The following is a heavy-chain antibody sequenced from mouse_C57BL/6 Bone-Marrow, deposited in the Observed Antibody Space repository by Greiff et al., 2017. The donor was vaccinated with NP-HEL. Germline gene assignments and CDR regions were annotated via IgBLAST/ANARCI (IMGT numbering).Heavy chain of an antibody. CDR1: GYTFTDYY. D-gene: IGHD2-1*01. CDR2: INPNNGGT. CDR3: ARGYYGPHYFDY. J-gene: IGHJ2*01. V-gene: IGHV1-26*01. Sequence: VQLQQSGPELVKPGASVKISCKASGYTFTDYYMNWVKQSHGKSLEWIGDINPNNGGTSYNQKFKGKATLTVDKSSSTAYMELRSLTSEDSAVYYCARGYYGPHYFDYWGQGTTLTVSS.